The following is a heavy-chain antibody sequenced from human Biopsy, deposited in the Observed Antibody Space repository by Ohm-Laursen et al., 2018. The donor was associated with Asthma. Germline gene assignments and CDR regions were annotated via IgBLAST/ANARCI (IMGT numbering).Heavy chain of an antibody. CDR1: GFVFRSHA. CDR3: ASYEVVTAILPMDV. D-gene: IGHD2-21*02. CDR2: ISFDGSNK. V-gene: IGHV3-30*03. J-gene: IGHJ6*02. Sequence: SLRLSCAASGFVFRSHAMHWVRQAPGKGLEWVAVISFDGSNKYYGDSVKGRFTIARDNSKSTVYLQMNSLRAEDTAVYYCASYEVVTAILPMDVWGQGTTVTVSS.